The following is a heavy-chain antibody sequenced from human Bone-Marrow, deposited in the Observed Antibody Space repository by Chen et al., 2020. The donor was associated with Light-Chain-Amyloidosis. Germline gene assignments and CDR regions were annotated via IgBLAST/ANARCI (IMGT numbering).Heavy chain of an antibody. CDR2: IYSSGNS. J-gene: IGHJ4*02. CDR1: GGSISIYY. D-gene: IGHD5-12*01. Sequence: QVQLQESGPGLVKPSETLSLTCPVSGGSISIYYWSWIRQPPGKGLEWIGYIYSSGNSNYNPSLKSRVTISIDTPKNQFSLKLSSVTAADTAVYYCARRGDGYNFDYWGQGTLVTVSS. V-gene: IGHV4-59*08. CDR3: ARRGDGYNFDY.